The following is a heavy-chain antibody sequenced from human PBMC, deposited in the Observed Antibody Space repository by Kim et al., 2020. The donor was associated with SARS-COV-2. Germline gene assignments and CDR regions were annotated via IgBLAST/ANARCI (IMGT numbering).Heavy chain of an antibody. CDR2: ISGDGGST. J-gene: IGHJ6*02. D-gene: IGHD6-6*01. V-gene: IGHV3-43*02. CDR3: AKDLRNSDSSSSNYYGMDV. CDR1: GFTFDDYA. Sequence: GGSLRLSCAASGFTFDDYAMHWVRQAPGKGLEWVSLISGDGGSTYYADSVKGRFTISRDNSKNSLYLQMNSLRTEDTALYYCAKDLRNSDSSSSNYYGMDVGGQGSTVTVSS.